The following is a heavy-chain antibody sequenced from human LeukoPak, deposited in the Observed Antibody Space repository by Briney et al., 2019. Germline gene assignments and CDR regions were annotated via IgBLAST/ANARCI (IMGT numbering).Heavy chain of an antibody. Sequence: ASVKVSCKASGYTFTGYYMHWVRQAPGQGLEWMGWINPNSGGTNYAQKFQGRVTMTRDTSISTAYMELSRLRSDDTAVYYCARGVAGSGSTPKYWGQGTLVTVSS. CDR3: ARGVAGSGSTPKY. J-gene: IGHJ4*02. CDR1: GYTFTGYY. D-gene: IGHD1-26*01. V-gene: IGHV1-2*02. CDR2: INPNSGGT.